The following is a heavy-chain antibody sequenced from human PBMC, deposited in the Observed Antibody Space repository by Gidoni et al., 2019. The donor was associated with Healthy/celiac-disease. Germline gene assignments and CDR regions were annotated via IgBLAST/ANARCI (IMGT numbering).Heavy chain of an antibody. CDR1: VGSISSYY. J-gene: IGHJ3*02. CDR2: IYYSGST. Sequence: QVQLQESGPGLVKPSETLSLTCTVSVGSISSYYWSWIRQPPGKGLEWIGYIYYSGSTNYNPSLKSRVTISVDTSKNQFSLKLSSVTAADTAVYYCARQVHFPGVPAANPLGDAFDIWGQGTMVTVSS. V-gene: IGHV4-59*08. CDR3: ARQVHFPGVPAANPLGDAFDI. D-gene: IGHD2-2*01.